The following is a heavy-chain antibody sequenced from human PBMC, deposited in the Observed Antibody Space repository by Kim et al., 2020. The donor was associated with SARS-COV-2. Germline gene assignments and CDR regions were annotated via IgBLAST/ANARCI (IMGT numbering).Heavy chain of an antibody. CDR1: GYTFTSYG. J-gene: IGHJ4*02. CDR2: ISAYNGNT. D-gene: IGHD3-10*01. Sequence: ASVKVSCKASGYTFTSYGISWVRQAPGQGLEWMGWISAYNGNTNYAQKLQGRVTMTTDTSTSTAYMELRSLRSDDTAVYYCARDPPRGWFGDSLGSFDYWGQGTLVTVSS. V-gene: IGHV1-18*04. CDR3: ARDPPRGWFGDSLGSFDY.